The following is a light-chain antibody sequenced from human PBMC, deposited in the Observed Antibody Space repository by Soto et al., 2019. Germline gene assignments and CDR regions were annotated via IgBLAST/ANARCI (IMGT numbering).Light chain of an antibody. V-gene: IGLV2-14*03. J-gene: IGLJ1*01. Sequence: QSVLTQPASVSGSPGQSITISCTGTSSDIGDSNYVSWYRQHPGKAPKLVIYDVSNRPSGVSNRFSGSKSANTASLTISGLQAEDEADYYCSSFRSSSTPYVFVTGTKVTVL. CDR1: SSDIGDSNY. CDR3: SSFRSSSTPYV. CDR2: DVS.